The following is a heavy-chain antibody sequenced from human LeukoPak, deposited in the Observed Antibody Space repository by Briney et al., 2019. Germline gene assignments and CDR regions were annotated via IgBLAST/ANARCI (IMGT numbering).Heavy chain of an antibody. CDR3: ARDGDSVMVEFDY. CDR2: IYPNSGGT. Sequence: ASVTVSFKASGYTFTDSYLYWVRQAPGQGREWMGWIYPNSGGTNYAQKFQGRVTMTRDTSIGTAYMELSRLRSDDTAVYYCARDGDSVMVEFDYWGQGTLVTVSS. J-gene: IGHJ4*02. CDR1: GYTFTDSY. V-gene: IGHV1-2*02. D-gene: IGHD5-18*01.